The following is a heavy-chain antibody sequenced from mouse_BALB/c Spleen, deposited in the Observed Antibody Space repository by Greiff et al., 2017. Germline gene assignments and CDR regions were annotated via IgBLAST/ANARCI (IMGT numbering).Heavy chain of an antibody. CDR2: IDPENGDT. V-gene: IGHV14-4*02. J-gene: IGHJ4*01. CDR3: NGAARDYYAMDY. Sequence: EVQLQQSGAELVRSGASVKLSCTASGFNIKDYYMHWVKQRPEQGLEWIGWIDPENGDTEYAPKFQGKATMTADTSSNTAYLQLSSLTSEDTAVYYCNGAARDYYAMDYWGQGTSVTVSS. CDR1: GFNIKDYY.